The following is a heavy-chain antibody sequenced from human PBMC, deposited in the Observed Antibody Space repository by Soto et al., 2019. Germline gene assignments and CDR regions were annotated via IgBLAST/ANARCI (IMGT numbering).Heavy chain of an antibody. CDR3: ARGQRCSGGSCYSPGLSWFDP. CDR2: INHSGST. CDR1: GVSFSGYY. Sequence: SETLSLTCAVYGVSFSGYYWSWIRQPPGKGLEWIGEINHSGSTNYNPSLKSRVTISVDTSKNQFSLKLSSVTAADTAVYYCARGQRCSGGSCYSPGLSWFDPWGQGTLVTVSS. V-gene: IGHV4-34*01. D-gene: IGHD2-15*01. J-gene: IGHJ5*02.